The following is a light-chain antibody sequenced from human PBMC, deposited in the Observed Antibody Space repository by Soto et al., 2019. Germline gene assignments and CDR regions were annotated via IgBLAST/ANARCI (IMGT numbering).Light chain of an antibody. CDR1: QSVSSN. Sequence: EIVMTQSPATLSVSPGERATLSCRASQSVSSNLAWYQQKPGQAPRLLIYGASTRATGIPARFSGSGSGTELTLTISSLQSEDFAVYYCQQYNNWPLRTFGQGTKLEIK. CDR3: QQYNNWPLRT. J-gene: IGKJ2*01. V-gene: IGKV3-15*01. CDR2: GAS.